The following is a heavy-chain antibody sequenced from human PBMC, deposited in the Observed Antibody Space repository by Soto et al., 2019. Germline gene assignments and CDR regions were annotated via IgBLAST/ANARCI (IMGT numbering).Heavy chain of an antibody. V-gene: IGHV3-74*01. J-gene: IGHJ4*02. Sequence: EVQLVESGGGLVKPGGSLRLSCTASGFTFSRFWMHWVRQAPGKGLVWVSRINGDGSGTNDADSVKGRFNITIDNAKNTSYLPMYRLRVEVTAVYYCVRVNETSGWGAFEYWGQGTLVTVSS. CDR2: INGDGSGT. D-gene: IGHD6-19*01. CDR3: VRVNETSGWGAFEY. CDR1: GFTFSRFW.